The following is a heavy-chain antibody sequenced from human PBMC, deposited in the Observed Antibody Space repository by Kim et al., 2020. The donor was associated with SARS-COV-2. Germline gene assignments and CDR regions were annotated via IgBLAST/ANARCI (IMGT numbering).Heavy chain of an antibody. J-gene: IGHJ5*02. CDR3: AKEVAGVDP. CDR2: GST. V-gene: IGHV3-23*01. Sequence: GSTDYANSGKGRLTITRDNSKNTLYLQMNSLRAEDTAVYYCAKEVAGVDPWGQGTLVTVSS. D-gene: IGHD6-19*01.